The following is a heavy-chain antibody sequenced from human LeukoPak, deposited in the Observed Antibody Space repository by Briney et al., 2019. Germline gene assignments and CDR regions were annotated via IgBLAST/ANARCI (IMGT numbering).Heavy chain of an antibody. D-gene: IGHD3-22*01. CDR3: ARWISTPHYYDSSGYYLRPDAFDI. V-gene: IGHV4-31*03. CDR1: GGSISSGGYY. J-gene: IGHJ3*02. CDR2: IYYSGST. Sequence: PSESLSLTCTVSGGSISSGGYYWSWIRQHPGKGLEWIGYIYYSGSTYYNPSLKSRVTISVDTSKNQFSLKLSSVTAADTAVCYCARWISTPHYYDSSGYYLRPDAFDIWGQGTMVTVSS.